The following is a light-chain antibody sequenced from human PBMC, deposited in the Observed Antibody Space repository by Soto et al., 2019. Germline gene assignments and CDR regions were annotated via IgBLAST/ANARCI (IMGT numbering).Light chain of an antibody. Sequence: EIVMTQSPGTLSLSPGERATLSCRASQRISSSYLAWYQQKPGQAPRLLIYGASSRATGIPDRFSGSGSGTDFTHTISRLEPEDFAVYYCQQYGSSPWTFGQGTKVEIK. J-gene: IGKJ1*01. V-gene: IGKV3-20*01. CDR2: GAS. CDR3: QQYGSSPWT. CDR1: QRISSSY.